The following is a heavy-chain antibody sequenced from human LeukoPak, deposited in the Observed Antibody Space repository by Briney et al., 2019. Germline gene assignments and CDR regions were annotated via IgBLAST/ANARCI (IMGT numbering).Heavy chain of an antibody. CDR1: GFTFSSYS. CDR2: ISSSSGYI. CDR3: AREPLGYCSGGTCYSVFDH. J-gene: IGHJ4*02. D-gene: IGHD2-15*01. V-gene: IGHV3-21*01. Sequence: GGSLRLSCAASGFTFSSYSMNWVRQAPGKGLEWVSFISSSSGYIIYADSVKGRFTISRDNAKNSLYLQMNSLRAEDTAVYYCAREPLGYCSGGTCYSVFDHWGQGTLVTVSS.